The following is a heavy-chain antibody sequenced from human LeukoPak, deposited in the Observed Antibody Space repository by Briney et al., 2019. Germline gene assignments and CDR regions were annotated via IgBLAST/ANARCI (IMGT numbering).Heavy chain of an antibody. CDR3: ARVVVMRGRWLDY. Sequence: SETLSLTCTVSGGSISSGDYYWSWIRQPPGKGLEWIGYIYYSGSTYYNPSLKSRVTISVDTSKNQFSLKLSSVTAADTAVYYCARVVVMRGRWLDYWGQETLVTVSS. CDR1: GGSISSGDYY. CDR2: IYYSGST. J-gene: IGHJ4*02. D-gene: IGHD3-22*01. V-gene: IGHV4-30-4*01.